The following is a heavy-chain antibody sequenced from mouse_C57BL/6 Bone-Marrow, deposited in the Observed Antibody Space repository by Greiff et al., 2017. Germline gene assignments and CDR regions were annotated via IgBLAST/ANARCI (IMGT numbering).Heavy chain of an antibody. CDR2: INPRNGGT. J-gene: IGHJ3*01. Sequence: QVQLQQPGTELVKPGASVKLSCKASGYTFTSYWMHWVKQRPGQGLEWIGNINPRNGGTNYNEKFKSKATLTVDKSSSTAYMQLSSLTSEDSAVYYCASGRVLRPGFADWGQGTLVTVSA. D-gene: IGHD1-2*01. CDR3: ASGRVLRPGFAD. V-gene: IGHV1-53*01. CDR1: GYTFTSYW.